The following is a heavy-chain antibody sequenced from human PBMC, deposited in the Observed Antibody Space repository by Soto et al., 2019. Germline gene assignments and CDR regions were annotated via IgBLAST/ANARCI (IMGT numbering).Heavy chain of an antibody. V-gene: IGHV4-31*03. J-gene: IGHJ4*02. CDR2: SYYSGST. D-gene: IGHD4-17*01. CDR1: GGSISTGVYY. CDR3: ARGLSVPLFDN. Sequence: QVQLQESGPGLVKPSQTLSLTCTVSGGSISTGVYYWTWIRQHPGKGLEWIGYSYYSGSTYYNPSLKSRVTISVDTSKNQFSLKLSSVTAADTAVYFCARGLSVPLFDNWGQGTLVTVSS.